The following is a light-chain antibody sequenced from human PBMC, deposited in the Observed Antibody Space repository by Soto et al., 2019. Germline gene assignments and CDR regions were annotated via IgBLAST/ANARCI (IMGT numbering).Light chain of an antibody. J-gene: IGKJ1*01. CDR3: QQYGSSLQET. CDR1: QSVSSSY. Sequence: EIVLTQSPGTLSLSPGERATLSCRASQSVSSSYLAWYQQKPGQAPRLLIYGASSRATGIPDRFSGSGSGTDFTLTISRLEPEDFAVYYCQQYGSSLQETFGQGTKV. V-gene: IGKV3-20*01. CDR2: GAS.